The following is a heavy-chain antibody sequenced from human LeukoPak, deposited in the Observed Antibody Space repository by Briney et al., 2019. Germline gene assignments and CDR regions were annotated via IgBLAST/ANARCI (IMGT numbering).Heavy chain of an antibody. Sequence: GGSLRLSCAASGFTVSSNYMSWVRKAPGKGLEWVSVIYSGGSTYYADSVKGRFTISRDNSKNTLYLQMNSLRAEDTAVYYCARRLPTAWGADYWGQGTLVTVSS. J-gene: IGHJ4*02. V-gene: IGHV3-53*01. CDR1: GFTVSSNY. CDR2: IYSGGST. CDR3: ARRLPTAWGADY. D-gene: IGHD7-27*01.